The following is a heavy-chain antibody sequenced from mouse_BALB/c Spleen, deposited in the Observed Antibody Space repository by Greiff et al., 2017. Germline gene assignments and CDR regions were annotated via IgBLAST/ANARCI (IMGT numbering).Heavy chain of an antibody. J-gene: IGHJ4*01. D-gene: IGHD2-3*01. CDR2: INPDSSTI. V-gene: IGHV4-1*02. CDR1: GFDFSRYW. CDR3: ARHLYDGYFYYAMDY. Sequence: EVKLMESGGGLVQPGGSLKLSCAASGFDFSRYWMSWVRQAPGKGLEWIGEINPDSSTINYTPSLKDKFIISRDNAKNTLYLQMSKVRSEDTALYYCARHLYDGYFYYAMDYWGQGTSVTVSS.